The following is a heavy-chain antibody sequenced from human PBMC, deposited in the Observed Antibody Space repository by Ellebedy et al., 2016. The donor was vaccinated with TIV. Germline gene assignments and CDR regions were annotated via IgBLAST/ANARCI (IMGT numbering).Heavy chain of an antibody. J-gene: IGHJ4*02. CDR3: ARSNDFWSDYAFDY. CDR2: IFHSVST. CDR1: GGSISNDGYSSSGGYF. D-gene: IGHD3-3*01. V-gene: IGHV4-31*03. Sequence: MPSETLSLTCSVSGGSISNDGYSSSGGYFWSWIRHHPAKGLEWIGYIFHSVSTYYNPSLKSRVTISVDTSKNQFSLKLSSVTAADTAVYYCARSNDFWSDYAFDYWGQGTLVTVSS.